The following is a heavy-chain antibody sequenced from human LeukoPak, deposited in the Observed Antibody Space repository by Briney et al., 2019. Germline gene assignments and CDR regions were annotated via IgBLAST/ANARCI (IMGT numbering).Heavy chain of an antibody. CDR2: IGTAGDT. CDR1: GFTLSDFH. V-gene: IGHV3-13*01. Sequence: GGSLRLFCAASGFTLSDFHMHWVRQATGKSLELVSAIGTAGDTYYTGSVKGRFTISRENAKNSLYLQMNSPRAGDTAVYYCARVAKERVGGVYYFDYWGQGTLVTVSS. J-gene: IGHJ4*02. CDR3: ARVAKERVGGVYYFDY. D-gene: IGHD1-1*01.